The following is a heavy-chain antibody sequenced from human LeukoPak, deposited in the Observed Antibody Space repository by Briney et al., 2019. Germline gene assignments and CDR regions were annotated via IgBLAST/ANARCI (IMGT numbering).Heavy chain of an antibody. D-gene: IGHD3-22*01. J-gene: IGHJ4*02. CDR2: ISGSGGST. CDR3: AKIRGDSSGYYYDY. V-gene: IGHV3-23*01. Sequence: GGSLRLSCAASGFTFSSYAMSWVRQAPGKGLEWVSAISGSGGSTYCADSVKGRFTISRDNSKNTLYLQMNSLRAEDTAVYYCAKIRGDSSGYYYDYWGQGTLVTVSS. CDR1: GFTFSSYA.